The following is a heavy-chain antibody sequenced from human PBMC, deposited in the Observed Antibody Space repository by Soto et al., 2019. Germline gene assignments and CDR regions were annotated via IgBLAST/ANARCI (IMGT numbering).Heavy chain of an antibody. Sequence: QLQLQESGPGLVKPSETLSLTCSVSDDSINSDKYYWGWIRQPPGKGLEWIGSIYYRGNAYYNPSLPTRVTISLDKSKRQFSLKLNSVTAADSAVYFCARLEGLATISYYFDFWGPGALVTVSS. D-gene: IGHD3-9*01. J-gene: IGHJ4*02. CDR3: ARLEGLATISYYFDF. CDR2: IYYRGNA. CDR1: DDSINSDKYY. V-gene: IGHV4-39*01.